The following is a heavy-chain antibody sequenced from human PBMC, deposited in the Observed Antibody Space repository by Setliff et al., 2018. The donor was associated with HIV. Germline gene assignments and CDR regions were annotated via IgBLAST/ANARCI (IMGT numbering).Heavy chain of an antibody. V-gene: IGHV4-59*11. CDR3: ARKVTIFGVVIIYYYMDV. D-gene: IGHD3-3*01. CDR2: IYYNVNN. CDR1: GVSISSQY. Sequence: SSETLSLTCAVSGVSISSQYWSWIRQPPGKGLEWIGFIYYNVNNNYNPSLKSRVSISVDTSKNQFSLRLSSVTAADTAVYYCARKVTIFGVVIIYYYMDVWGNGTTVTVLL. J-gene: IGHJ6*03.